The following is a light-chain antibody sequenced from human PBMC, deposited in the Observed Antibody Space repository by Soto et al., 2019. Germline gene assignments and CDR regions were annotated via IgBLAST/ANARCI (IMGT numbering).Light chain of an antibody. Sequence: DIQMTQSPSSLSASVGDRVTITYQASQDISNDLSWYQQTPGKAPKLLIYDSSSLNTGVPSRFSGSGSGTHFTFTISSLQPEDIATYYCQHYDDLLTFGQGTRLDIK. J-gene: IGKJ5*01. CDR2: DSS. V-gene: IGKV1-33*01. CDR1: QDISND. CDR3: QHYDDLLT.